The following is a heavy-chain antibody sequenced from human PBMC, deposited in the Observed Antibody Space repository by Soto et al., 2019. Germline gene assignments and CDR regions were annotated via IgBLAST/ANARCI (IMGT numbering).Heavy chain of an antibody. V-gene: IGHV1-18*01. CDR1: GYTFTSYG. Sequence: QVQLVQSGAEGKKPGASVKVSCKASGYTFTSYGICWVRQAPGQGLEWMGWISGYNGNTNDSQNLQCRLTMTTDTSTSTAYMALRSLRSDDPDVYYCARRGSSTRWLDLWGRGTLVIVSS. J-gene: IGHJ2*01. CDR3: ARRGSSTRWLDL. D-gene: IGHD2-2*01. CDR2: ISGYNGNT.